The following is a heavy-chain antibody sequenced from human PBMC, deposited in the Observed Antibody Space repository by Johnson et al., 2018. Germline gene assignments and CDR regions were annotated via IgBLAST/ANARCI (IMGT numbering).Heavy chain of an antibody. CDR2: ISYDGSNK. D-gene: IGHD3-22*01. Sequence: QVQLVESGGGVVQPGRSLRLSCAASGFTFSSYGMHWVRQAPGKGLEWVAVISYDGSNKYYADSVKGRFTISRDNSKNTLYLQMNSLRAEDTAVYYCAKSGYDRRHDGGALDIWGQGTMVTVSS. CDR3: AKSGYDRRHDGGALDI. CDR1: GFTFSSYG. V-gene: IGHV3-30*18. J-gene: IGHJ3*02.